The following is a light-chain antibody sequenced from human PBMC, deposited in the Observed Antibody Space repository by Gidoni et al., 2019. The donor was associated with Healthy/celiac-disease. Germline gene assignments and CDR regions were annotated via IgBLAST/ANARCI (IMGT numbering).Light chain of an antibody. V-gene: IGKV3-15*01. CDR1: QCVSSN. Sequence: EIVMTQSPATLSVSPGERATLSCRASQCVSSNLAWYQQKPGQAPRLLIYGAFTRATGIPARFSGSGSGTEFTLTISSLQSEDFAVYYCQQYNNWPPEYTFGQGTKLEIK. CDR3: QQYNNWPPEYT. CDR2: GAF. J-gene: IGKJ2*01.